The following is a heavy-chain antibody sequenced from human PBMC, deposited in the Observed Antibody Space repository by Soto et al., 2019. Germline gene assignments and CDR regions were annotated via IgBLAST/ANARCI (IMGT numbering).Heavy chain of an antibody. CDR1: GFTFSTYA. CDR2: ISYDGSDK. V-gene: IGHV3-30-3*01. CDR3: ARPVEPFYYYGMDV. J-gene: IGHJ6*02. Sequence: GGSLSLSCAASGFTFSTYAMEWVHQAPGKGLDWVALISYDGSDKYYADSVKGRFTISRDNSKNTLYLQMNSLRLEDTAVYYCARPVEPFYYYGMDVWGQGTTVTVSS.